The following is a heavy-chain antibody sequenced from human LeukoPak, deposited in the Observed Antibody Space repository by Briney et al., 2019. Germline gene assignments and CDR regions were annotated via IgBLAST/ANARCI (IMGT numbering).Heavy chain of an antibody. CDR2: ADSTGT. V-gene: IGHV3-20*04. CDR1: GFTVDGYA. J-gene: IGHJ4*02. D-gene: IGHD3-10*01. Sequence: GGSLRLSCAASGFTVDGYAVHWVRHAPGKGLEWVSRADSTGTYYADSVKGRFTISRDNAKNSLYLQMNSLRAEDTAVYYCARDTRGFDYWGQGTLVTVSS. CDR3: ARDTRGFDY.